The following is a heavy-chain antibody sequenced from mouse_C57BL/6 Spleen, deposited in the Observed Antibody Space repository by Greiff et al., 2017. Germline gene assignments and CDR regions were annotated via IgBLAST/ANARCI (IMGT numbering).Heavy chain of an antibody. CDR3: ARVIYDGYFDAMDY. CDR2: IYPGDGDT. CDR1: GYAFSSYW. Sequence: QVQLQQSGAELVKPGASVKISCKASGYAFSSYWMNWVKQRPGKGLEWIGQIYPGDGDTNYNGKFKGKATLTADKSSSTAYMQLSSLTSEVSAVYFCARVIYDGYFDAMDYWGQGTSVTVSS. J-gene: IGHJ4*01. V-gene: IGHV1-80*01. D-gene: IGHD2-3*01.